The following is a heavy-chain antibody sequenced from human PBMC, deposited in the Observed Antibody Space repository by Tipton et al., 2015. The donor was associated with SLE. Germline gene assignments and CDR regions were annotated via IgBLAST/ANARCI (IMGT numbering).Heavy chain of an antibody. CDR2: IYYSGST. Sequence: TLSLTCTVSGGSISSGSYYWSWIRQPPGKGLEWIGYIYYSGSTNYNPSLKSRVTISVDTSKNQFSLKLSSVTAADTAVYYCARDRGFVAFDIWGQGTMVTVSS. CDR1: GGSISSGSYY. J-gene: IGHJ3*02. CDR3: ARDRGFVAFDI. V-gene: IGHV4-61*01. D-gene: IGHD3-10*01.